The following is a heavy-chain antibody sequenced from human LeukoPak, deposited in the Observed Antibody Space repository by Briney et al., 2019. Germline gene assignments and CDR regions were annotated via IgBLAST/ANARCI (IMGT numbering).Heavy chain of an antibody. CDR2: IYYSGST. CDR1: GGSISSGDYY. V-gene: IGHV4-30-4*01. CDR3: ARGRRVTYSSSWSDY. D-gene: IGHD6-13*01. J-gene: IGHJ4*02. Sequence: SETLSLTCTVSGGSISSGDYYWSWIRQPPGKGLEWIGYIYYSGSTYYNPSLKSRVTISVDTSKNQFSLKLSSVTAADTAVYYCARGRRVTYSSSWSDYWGQGTLVTVSS.